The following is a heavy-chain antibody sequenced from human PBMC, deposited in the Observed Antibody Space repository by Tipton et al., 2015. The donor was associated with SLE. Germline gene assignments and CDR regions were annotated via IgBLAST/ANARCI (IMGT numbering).Heavy chain of an antibody. Sequence: LRLSCTVSGGSMGSSYWGWVRQSPGKGLEWIGFIYHNGNSAYNPSLATRATMSIDTSKNRFSLNLNSVTAADTAEYFCARVIRDGYNYPTTRFDFWGQGILVTVSS. V-gene: IGHV4-59*01. CDR1: GGSMGSSY. CDR2: IYHNGNS. D-gene: IGHD5-24*01. CDR3: ARVIRDGYNYPTTRFDF. J-gene: IGHJ4*02.